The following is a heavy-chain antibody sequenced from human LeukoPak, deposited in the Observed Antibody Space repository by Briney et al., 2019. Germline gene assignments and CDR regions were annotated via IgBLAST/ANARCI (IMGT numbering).Heavy chain of an antibody. CDR1: GGSISSYY. V-gene: IGHV4-59*01. CDR3: ARAGGTYPMLRGRTFHP. CDR2: IYDSGST. J-gene: IGHJ5*02. D-gene: IGHD3-10*01. Sequence: SETLSLTCTVSGGSISSYYWSWIRQPPGKGLEWIGYIYDSGSTNYNPSLKSRVTISGDTSKHQFSLRLSSATDPDTAVYYCARAGGTYPMLRGRTFHPWGQGTLVTVSS.